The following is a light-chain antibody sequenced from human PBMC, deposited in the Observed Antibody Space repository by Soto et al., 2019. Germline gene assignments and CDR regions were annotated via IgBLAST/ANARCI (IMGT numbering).Light chain of an antibody. CDR1: QSVSSSY. CDR2: GAS. CDR3: QQYGSSRT. Sequence: DIAMTQSPGTLSLSPEERATLSCRASQSVSSSYLAWYQQKRGQAPRLLIYGASSRATGIPDRFSGSGSGTDFTLTISRLEPEDFAVYYCQQYGSSRTFGQGTKVEIK. V-gene: IGKV3-20*01. J-gene: IGKJ1*01.